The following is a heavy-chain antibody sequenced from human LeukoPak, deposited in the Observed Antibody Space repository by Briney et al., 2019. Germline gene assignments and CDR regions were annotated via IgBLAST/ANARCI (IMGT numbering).Heavy chain of an antibody. CDR3: ARPPRGTNAFDI. J-gene: IGHJ3*02. Sequence: PGRSLRLSCEASGFSFSSHGMHWVRQAPGKGLEWVAVVSYDGNNEDYAESVKGRFTISRDNSKDTLYLQMNSLRAEDTAVYYCARPPRGTNAFDIWGQGAMVTVSS. CDR2: VSYDGNNE. V-gene: IGHV3-30*03. D-gene: IGHD1/OR15-1a*01. CDR1: GFSFSSHG.